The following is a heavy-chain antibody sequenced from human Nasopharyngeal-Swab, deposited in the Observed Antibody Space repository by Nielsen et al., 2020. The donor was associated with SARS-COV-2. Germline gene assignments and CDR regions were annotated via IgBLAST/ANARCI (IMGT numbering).Heavy chain of an antibody. CDR1: GYTFTGYY. CDR3: ARDRIDSGFDY. D-gene: IGHD3-10*01. V-gene: IGHV1-2*06. J-gene: IGHJ4*02. Sequence: ASVKVSCKASGYTFTGYYMHWVRQAPGQGLEWMGRINPNSGGTNYAQKFQGRVTITRDTSASTAYMELSSLRSEDTAVYYCARDRIDSGFDYWGQGTLVTVSS. CDR2: INPNSGGT.